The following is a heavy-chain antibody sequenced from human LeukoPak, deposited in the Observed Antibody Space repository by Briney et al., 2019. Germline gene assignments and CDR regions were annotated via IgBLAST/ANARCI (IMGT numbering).Heavy chain of an antibody. CDR3: AKDRSFWQQLVMDYYYGMDV. J-gene: IGHJ6*02. CDR2: ISGSGGST. Sequence: PGGSLRLSCAASGFTFSSYAMSWVRQAPGKGLEWVSAISGSGGSTYYADSVKGRFTISRDNSKNTLYLQMNSLRAEDTAVYYCAKDRSFWQQLVMDYYYGMDVWGQGTTVTVSS. CDR1: GFTFSSYA. D-gene: IGHD6-13*01. V-gene: IGHV3-23*01.